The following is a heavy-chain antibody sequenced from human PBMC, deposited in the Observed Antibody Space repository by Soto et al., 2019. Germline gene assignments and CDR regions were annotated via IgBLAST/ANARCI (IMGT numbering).Heavy chain of an antibody. D-gene: IGHD2-15*01. CDR2: ISSSGRTI. CDR1: GFTFSDYY. V-gene: IGHV3-11*01. J-gene: IGHJ4*02. Sequence: QVQLVESGGGLVKPGGSLRLSCAVSGFTFSDYYMSWIRQAPGKGLEWVSFISSSGRTIYYADSVKGRFTISRDNAKNSVHLQMNSLSAEITAVYYCATEKGYCSGGNCYYFDYWGQGTLVTVSS. CDR3: ATEKGYCSGGNCYYFDY.